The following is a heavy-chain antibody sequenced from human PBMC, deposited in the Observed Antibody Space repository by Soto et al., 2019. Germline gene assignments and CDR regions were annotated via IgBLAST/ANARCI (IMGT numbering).Heavy chain of an antibody. D-gene: IGHD6-13*01. CDR1: GGSISSYN. Sequence: SETLSLTCTASGGSISSYNWSWIRQPAGKGLEWIGRIYSGGRNKYRPSLKSRVAMSVDKSKNHFSLRLSSVADEDTGMCYCVRGSSRCDYWGQGTLVTVSS. V-gene: IGHV4-4*07. CDR3: VRGSSRCDY. J-gene: IGHJ4*02. CDR2: IYSGGRN.